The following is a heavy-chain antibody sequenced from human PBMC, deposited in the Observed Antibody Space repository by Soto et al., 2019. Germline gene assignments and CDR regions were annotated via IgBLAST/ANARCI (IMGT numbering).Heavy chain of an antibody. J-gene: IGHJ6*02. CDR1: GYTFITYQ. CDR2: INPNDGIT. Sequence: ASVKVSCKASGYTFITYQMHWVRQAPGQGLEWMGMINPNDGITDYTQNFQGRVTMTRDTSTSTVYMDLSSLTSEDTAVYYCARDRNTLLGMDVWGQGTTVTVSS. V-gene: IGHV1-46*01. CDR3: ARDRNTLLGMDV.